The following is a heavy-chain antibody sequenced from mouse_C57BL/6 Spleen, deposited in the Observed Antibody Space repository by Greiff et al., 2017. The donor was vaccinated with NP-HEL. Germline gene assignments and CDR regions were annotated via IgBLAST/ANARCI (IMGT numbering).Heavy chain of an antibody. D-gene: IGHD2-4*01. V-gene: IGHV1-62-2*01. CDR3: ARHLYYDYDVDWFAY. Sequence: LVESGAELVKPGASVKLSCKASGYTFTEYTIHWVKQRSGQGLEWIGWFYPGSGSIKYNEKFKDKATLTADKSSSTVYMELSRLTSEDSAVYFCARHLYYDYDVDWFAYWGQGTLVTVSA. CDR2: FYPGSGSI. J-gene: IGHJ3*01. CDR1: GYTFTEYT.